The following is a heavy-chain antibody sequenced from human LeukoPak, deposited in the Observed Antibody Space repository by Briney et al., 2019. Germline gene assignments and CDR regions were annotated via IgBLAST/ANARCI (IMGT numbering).Heavy chain of an antibody. CDR2: INSDGSRT. V-gene: IGHV3-74*01. D-gene: IGHD2/OR15-2a*01. Sequence: PGGSLRLSCAASGFTFSNYWMHWVRQAPGKGLVWVSHINSDGSRTNYADSVKGRFTISRDNSKSMLFLQLNSLRAEDTALYYWGRNLHYFGALDVGGQGPTVPGPS. CDR1: GFTFSNYW. CDR3: GRNLHYFGALDV. J-gene: IGHJ6*02.